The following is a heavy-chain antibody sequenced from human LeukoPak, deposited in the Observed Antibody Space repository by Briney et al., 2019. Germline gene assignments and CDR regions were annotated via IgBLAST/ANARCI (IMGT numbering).Heavy chain of an antibody. V-gene: IGHV3-11*01. J-gene: IGHJ4*02. CDR2: ISSSGTTI. CDR1: GFTFSDYY. Sequence: GGSLRLSCAASGFTFSDYYMSWIRQAPGKGLEWLSYISSSGTTIYYTDSVKGRFTISRDNAKNSLYLQMNSLRAEDSAVYYCARGIRQYAKSYFDYWGQGTLVTVSS. D-gene: IGHD4-11*01. CDR3: ARGIRQYAKSYFDY.